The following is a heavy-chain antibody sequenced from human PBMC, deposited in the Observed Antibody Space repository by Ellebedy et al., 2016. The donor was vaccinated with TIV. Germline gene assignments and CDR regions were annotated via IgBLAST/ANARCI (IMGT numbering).Heavy chain of an antibody. CDR3: ARAGELQAIGIAVAGPLDYYYYGMDV. D-gene: IGHD6-19*01. Sequence: ASVKVSCKASGYTFTSYYMHWVRQAPGQGLEWMGIINPSGGSTSYAQKFQGRVTMTRDTSTSTVYMELSSLRSEDTAVYYCARAGELQAIGIAVAGPLDYYYYGMDVWGQGTTVTVSS. V-gene: IGHV1-46*01. CDR1: GYTFTSYY. CDR2: INPSGGST. J-gene: IGHJ6*02.